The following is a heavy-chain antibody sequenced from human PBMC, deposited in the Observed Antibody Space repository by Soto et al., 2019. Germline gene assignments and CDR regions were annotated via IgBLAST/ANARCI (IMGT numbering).Heavy chain of an antibody. CDR2: ISAYNGNT. D-gene: IGHD6-13*01. J-gene: IGHJ5*02. CDR1: GYTFTSYG. CDR3: GRVESSSRESNWFDP. Sequence: ASVKVSCKASGYTFTSYGISWVRQAPGQGLEWMGWISAYNGNTNYAQKLQGRVTMTTDTSTSTAYMELRSLRSDDTAVYYCGRVESSSRESNWFDPWGRGTLVTVAS. V-gene: IGHV1-18*01.